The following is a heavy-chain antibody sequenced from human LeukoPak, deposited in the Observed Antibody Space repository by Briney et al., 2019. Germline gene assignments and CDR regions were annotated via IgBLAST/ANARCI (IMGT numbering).Heavy chain of an antibody. J-gene: IGHJ3*02. CDR3: AREGDSSAWGDAFDI. CDR1: GGSFSGYY. V-gene: IGHV4-34*01. D-gene: IGHD3-22*01. Sequence: SETLSLTCAVYGGSFSGYYWCWIRQPPGKGLEWIGEINHSGSTNYNPSLKSRVTISVDTSKNQFSLKLSSVAAADTAVYYCAREGDSSAWGDAFDIWGQGTMVTVSS. CDR2: INHSGST.